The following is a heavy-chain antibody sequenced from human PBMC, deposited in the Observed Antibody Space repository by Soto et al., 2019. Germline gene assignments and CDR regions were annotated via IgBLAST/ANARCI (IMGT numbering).Heavy chain of an antibody. J-gene: IGHJ4*02. V-gene: IGHV1-18*01. CDR2: ISAYNGNT. CDR1: GYTFTSYG. Sequence: GASGDVSCKASGYTFTSYGISWVRQAPGQGLEWMGWISAYNGNTNYAQKLQGRVTMTTDTSTSTAYMELRSLRSDDTAGYYCARDYGDYVELAGYYFDYWGQGTLVTVSS. D-gene: IGHD4-17*01. CDR3: ARDYGDYVELAGYYFDY.